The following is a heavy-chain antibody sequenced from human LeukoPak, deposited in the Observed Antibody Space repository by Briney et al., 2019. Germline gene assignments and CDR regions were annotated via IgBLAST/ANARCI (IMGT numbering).Heavy chain of an antibody. D-gene: IGHD6-19*01. J-gene: IGHJ4*02. CDR1: GGSITNYY. V-gene: IGHV4-59*01. CDR3: ARTVHYSSGWAPIYYFDY. Sequence: SETLSLTCTVSGGSITNYYWSWIRQPPGKGLEWIGYIYYSGNTNYNPSLKSRVTMSVDTSKNQFSLKLSSVTAADTAVYYCARTVHYSSGWAPIYYFDYWGQGTLVSVSS. CDR2: IYYSGNT.